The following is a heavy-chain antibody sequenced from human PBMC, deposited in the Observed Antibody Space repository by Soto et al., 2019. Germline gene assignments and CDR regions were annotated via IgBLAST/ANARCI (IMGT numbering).Heavy chain of an antibody. CDR1: GGSFSGYY. CDR3: ASGLGEQLVPNWFAP. D-gene: IGHD6-13*01. Sequence: QVQLQQWGAGLLKPSETLSLTCAVYGGSFSGYYWSWIRQPPGKGLEWIGEINHSGSTNYNPSLKSRVTISVDTSKNQFSLKLSSVTAANTAVYYCASGLGEQLVPNWFAPWGQGTLVTVSS. CDR2: INHSGST. J-gene: IGHJ5*02. V-gene: IGHV4-34*01.